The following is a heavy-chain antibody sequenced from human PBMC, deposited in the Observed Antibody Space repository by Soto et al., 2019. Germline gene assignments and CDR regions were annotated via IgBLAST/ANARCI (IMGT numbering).Heavy chain of an antibody. D-gene: IGHD6-6*01. CDR2: INRDGRST. CDR3: ARVYPYSSSY. V-gene: IGHV3-74*01. Sequence: PSETRRLLCAASGFTFSSYLMHWVRQAPGKGLVWVSRINRDGRSTSYADSVKGRFTISRDNAKNTLYLQMNSLRAEDTAVYYCARVYPYSSSYWGQGTLVTVSS. CDR1: GFTFSSYL. J-gene: IGHJ4*02.